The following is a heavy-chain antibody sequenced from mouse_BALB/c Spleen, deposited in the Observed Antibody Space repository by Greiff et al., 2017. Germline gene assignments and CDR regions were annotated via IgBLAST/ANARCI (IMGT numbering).Heavy chain of an antibody. CDR2: ISRGSSTG. CDR3: ARGNCYAMDY. V-gene: IGHV5-17*02. J-gene: IGHJ4*01. CDR1: GFTFSSFG. D-gene: IGHD2-1*01. Sequence: EVQLVDSGGGLVQPGGSRKLSCAASGFTFSSFGMHWVRQAPEKGLEWVAYISRGSSTGYYADTVKGRFTISRDNPKNTLFLQMTSLRSEDTAMYYCARGNCYAMDYWGQGTSVTVSS.